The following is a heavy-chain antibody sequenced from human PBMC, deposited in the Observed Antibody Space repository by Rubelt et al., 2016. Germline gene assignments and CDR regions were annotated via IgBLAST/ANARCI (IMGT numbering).Heavy chain of an antibody. D-gene: IGHD4-17*01. V-gene: IGHV4-39*01. CDR1: GGSVNSGGYY. CDR3: AHDYGDYGYLQY. CDR2: VYYSGSA. J-gene: IGHJ1*01. Sequence: QVQLQESGPRLVKPSETLSLTCTVSGGSVNSGGYYWDWVRQAPGKGLEWIGSVYYSGSASYNPSLKSRVTMSVDTSKNQVSLKLRSVTAADTAVYYWAHDYGDYGYLQYWGQGTLVTISS.